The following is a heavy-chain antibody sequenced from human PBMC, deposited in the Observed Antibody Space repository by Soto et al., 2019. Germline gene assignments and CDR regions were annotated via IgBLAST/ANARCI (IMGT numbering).Heavy chain of an antibody. Sequence: GGSLRLSCAASGFTFSSYAMSWVRQAPGKGLEWVSAISGSGGSTYYADSVKGRFTISRDNSKNTLYLQMNSPRAEDTAVYYCAKAADFWSGYNLDYWGQGTLVTVSS. CDR3: AKAADFWSGYNLDY. CDR2: ISGSGGST. D-gene: IGHD3-3*01. J-gene: IGHJ4*02. V-gene: IGHV3-23*01. CDR1: GFTFSSYA.